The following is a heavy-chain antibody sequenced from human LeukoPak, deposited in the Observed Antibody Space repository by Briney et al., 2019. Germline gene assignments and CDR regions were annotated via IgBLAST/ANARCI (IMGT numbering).Heavy chain of an antibody. D-gene: IGHD2-15*01. CDR1: GGSISSYY. Sequence: SETLSLTCTVSGGSISSYYWSWIRQPPGKGLEWIGYIYYSGSTNYNPSLKSRVTISVDTSKHQFSLKLSSVTAADTAVYYCARHLVFRDCSGGSCYRFDPWGQGTLVTVSS. J-gene: IGHJ5*02. V-gene: IGHV4-59*08. CDR2: IYYSGST. CDR3: ARHLVFRDCSGGSCYRFDP.